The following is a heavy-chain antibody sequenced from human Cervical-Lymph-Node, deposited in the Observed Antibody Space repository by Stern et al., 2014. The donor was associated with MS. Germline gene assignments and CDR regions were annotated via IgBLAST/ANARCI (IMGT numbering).Heavy chain of an antibody. CDR3: ATTRDAFDI. J-gene: IGHJ3*02. D-gene: IGHD1-1*01. V-gene: IGHV1-2*06. CDR2: INPNSGGT. CDR1: GYIFTDYY. Sequence: QVQLVQSGAEVKKPGASVTVSCKASGYIFTDYYIHWVRQAPGQGLEWMGRINPNSGGTNYAQKFQGRVIMTRDTSITTAYMELSRLRSDDTAVYYCATTRDAFDIWGQGTMVTVSS.